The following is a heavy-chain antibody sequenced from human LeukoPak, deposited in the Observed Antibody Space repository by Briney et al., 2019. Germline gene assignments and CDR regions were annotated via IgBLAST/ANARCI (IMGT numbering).Heavy chain of an antibody. CDR2: IYYSGST. Sequence: AGGSLRLSCAASGFTFSSYGMHWVRQAPGKGLEWIGSIYYSGSTYYNPSLKSRVTISVDTSKNQFSLKLSSVTAADTAVYYCARDRLGYYDSSGYSQDYWGQGTLVTVSS. CDR3: ARDRLGYYDSSGYSQDY. CDR1: GFTFSSYG. J-gene: IGHJ4*02. V-gene: IGHV4-39*07. D-gene: IGHD3-22*01.